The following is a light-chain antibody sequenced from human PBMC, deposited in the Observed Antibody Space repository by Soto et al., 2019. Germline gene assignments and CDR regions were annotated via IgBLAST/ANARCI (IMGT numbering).Light chain of an antibody. V-gene: IGLV2-11*01. CDR3: CSYAGSYTHYV. CDR2: DVS. CDR1: SSDVGGYNY. J-gene: IGLJ1*01. Sequence: QCALTQPRSVSGSPGQSITISCTGTSSDVGGYNYVSWYRQHPGKAPKLMIYDVSKRPSGVPDRFSGSKSGNTASLTISGLQAEDEADYYCCSYAGSYTHYVFGTGTKVTVL.